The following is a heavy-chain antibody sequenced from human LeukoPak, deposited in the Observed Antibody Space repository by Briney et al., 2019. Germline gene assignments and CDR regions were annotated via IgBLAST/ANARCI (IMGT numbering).Heavy chain of an antibody. Sequence: GGSLRLSCAASRFTVSSNYMSWVRQAPGKGLEWVSVIYSGGSTYYADSVKGRFTISRDNSKNTLYLQMNSLRAEDTAVYYCAREKGTDGSGYYRVGAFDIWGQGTMVTVSS. J-gene: IGHJ3*02. D-gene: IGHD3-22*01. CDR2: IYSGGST. CDR3: AREKGTDGSGYYRVGAFDI. V-gene: IGHV3-53*01. CDR1: RFTVSSNY.